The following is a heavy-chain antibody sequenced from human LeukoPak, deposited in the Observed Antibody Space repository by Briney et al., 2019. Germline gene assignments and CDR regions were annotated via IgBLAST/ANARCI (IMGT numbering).Heavy chain of an antibody. CDR1: GGSFSGYY. V-gene: IGHV4-34*09. CDR2: ITGSGST. CDR3: ARGFLGVPRNWYFDL. Sequence: PSETLSLTCAVSGGSFSGYYWSWIRQPPGKGLEWIGEITGSGSTNYNPSLKSRVTISVDTSKNQFSLKLSSVTAADTAVYYCARGFLGVPRNWYFDLWGRGTLVTVSS. D-gene: IGHD1-26*01. J-gene: IGHJ2*01.